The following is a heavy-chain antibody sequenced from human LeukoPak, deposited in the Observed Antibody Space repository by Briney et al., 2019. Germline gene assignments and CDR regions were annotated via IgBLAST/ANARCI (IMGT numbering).Heavy chain of an antibody. J-gene: IGHJ5*02. CDR1: GGSISSYY. CDR2: IYYSGST. V-gene: IGHV4-59*05. CDR3: ATTEGCSSTSCYTPNWFDP. Sequence: SETLSLTCTVSGGSISSYYWSWIRQPAGKGLEWIGRIYYSGSTYYNPSLKSRVTISVDTSKNQFSLKLSSVTAADTAVYYCATTEGCSSTSCYTPNWFDPWGQGTLVTVSS. D-gene: IGHD2-2*02.